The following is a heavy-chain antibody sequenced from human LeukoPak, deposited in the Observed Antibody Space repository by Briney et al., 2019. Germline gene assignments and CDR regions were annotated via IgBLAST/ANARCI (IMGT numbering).Heavy chain of an antibody. Sequence: SETLSLTCTVSGGSISSYYWSWIRQPPGKGLECIGYIYYSGSTNYNPSLKSRVTISVDTSKNQFSLKLSSVTAADTAVYYCAREGAYGSGSYWGQGTLVTVSS. D-gene: IGHD3-10*01. CDR2: IYYSGST. V-gene: IGHV4-59*01. CDR3: AREGAYGSGSY. CDR1: GGSISSYY. J-gene: IGHJ4*02.